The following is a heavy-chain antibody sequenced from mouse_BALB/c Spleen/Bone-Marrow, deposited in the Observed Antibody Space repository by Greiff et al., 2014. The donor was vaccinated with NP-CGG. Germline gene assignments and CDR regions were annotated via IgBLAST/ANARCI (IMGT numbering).Heavy chain of an antibody. CDR1: GFTLSSFG. Sequence: EVQVVESGGGLVQPGGSRKLSCAASGFTLSSFGMHWVRQAPEKGLEWVAYISSGSSTFYYADTVKGRFTISRDNPKNTLFLQMTSLRSEDTAMYYCARSPYDYAAMDYWGQGTSVTVSS. V-gene: IGHV5-17*02. CDR2: ISSGSSTF. CDR3: ARSPYDYAAMDY. D-gene: IGHD2-4*01. J-gene: IGHJ4*01.